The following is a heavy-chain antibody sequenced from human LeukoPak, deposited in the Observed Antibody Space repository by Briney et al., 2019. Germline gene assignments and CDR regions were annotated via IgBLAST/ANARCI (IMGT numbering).Heavy chain of an antibody. CDR2: ISSSSTYI. J-gene: IGHJ4*02. CDR1: GFAFSTYS. D-gene: IGHD1-26*01. Sequence: GSLRLSCAASGFAFSTYSMNWVRQAPGKGLEWVSSISSSSTYIYYADSVKGRVTISRDNAKNSLYLQMNSLRAEDTAVYYCARVLSGCETTRCELDYWGQGTLVTVSS. CDR3: ARVLSGCETTRCELDY. V-gene: IGHV3-21*01.